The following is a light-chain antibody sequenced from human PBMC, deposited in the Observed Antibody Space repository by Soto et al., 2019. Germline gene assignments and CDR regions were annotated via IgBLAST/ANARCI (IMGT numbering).Light chain of an antibody. CDR2: GAS. V-gene: IGKV3-15*01. J-gene: IGKJ2*01. Sequence: EIVMTQSPATLSVSPGERATLSCRASQSVSSDLAWYQQKPGQSPRLLIYGASTRATGIPARFSGSGSGTEFTLTISNLQSEDFALYYCQQYNNWPPYTFGQGTNLEIK. CDR1: QSVSSD. CDR3: QQYNNWPPYT.